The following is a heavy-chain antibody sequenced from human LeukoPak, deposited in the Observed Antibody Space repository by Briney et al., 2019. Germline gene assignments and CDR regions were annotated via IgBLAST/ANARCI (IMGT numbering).Heavy chain of an antibody. D-gene: IGHD3-10*01. CDR2: IRSKAYGGTT. CDR1: GFTFGDYA. Sequence: GGSLRLSCTASGFTFGDYAMSWVRQAPGKGLEWVGFIRSKAYGGTTEYAASVKGRFTISRDDSKSIAYLQMNSLKTEDTAVYYCTRDSRSITRGWSRAYYYYMDVWGKGTTVTISS. CDR3: TRDSRSITRGWSRAYYYYMDV. J-gene: IGHJ6*03. V-gene: IGHV3-49*04.